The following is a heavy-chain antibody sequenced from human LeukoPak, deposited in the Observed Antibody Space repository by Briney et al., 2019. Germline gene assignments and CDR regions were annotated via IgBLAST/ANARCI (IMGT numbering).Heavy chain of an antibody. CDR3: ARGLPGFGDILTGYGY. CDR2: INHSGST. J-gene: IGHJ4*02. V-gene: IGHV4-34*01. CDR1: SGSFSGYH. Sequence: SETLSLTCAVYSGSFSGYHWSWNRQPPGKGLEWIGEINHSGSTNYNPSLKSRVTISVDTSKNQFSLKLSSVTAADTAVYYCARGLPGFGDILTGYGYWGQGTLVTVSS. D-gene: IGHD3-9*01.